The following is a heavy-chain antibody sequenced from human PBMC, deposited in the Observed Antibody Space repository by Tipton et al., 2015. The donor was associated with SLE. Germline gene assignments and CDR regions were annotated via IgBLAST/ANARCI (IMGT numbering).Heavy chain of an antibody. V-gene: IGHV4-31*02. J-gene: IGHJ6*03. CDR3: ARECIAAAGRDYYYYYMDV. CDR1: GGSISSGGYY. CDR2: IYYSGST. Sequence: LRLSCTVSGGSISSGGYYWSWIRQHPGKGLEWIGYIYYSGSTYYNPSLKSRVTISVDTSKNQFSLKLSSVTAADTAVYYCARECIAAAGRDYYYYYMDVWGKGTTATVSS. D-gene: IGHD6-13*01.